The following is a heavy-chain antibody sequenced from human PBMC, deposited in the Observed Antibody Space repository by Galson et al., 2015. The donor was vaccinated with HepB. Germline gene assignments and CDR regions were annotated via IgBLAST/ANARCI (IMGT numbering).Heavy chain of an antibody. J-gene: IGHJ4*02. CDR2: INPNDGST. CDR3: ARQGSRVTTLDS. Sequence: SVKVSCKASGYTVTSNLMHWVRQAPGQGLEWMGIINPNDGSTKYAQRFEARLTMTRDTSTNTVYMQLNGLRPEDTAVYYCARQGSRVTTLDSWGQGTLVTVSS. D-gene: IGHD4-17*01. V-gene: IGHV1-46*01. CDR1: GYTVTSNL.